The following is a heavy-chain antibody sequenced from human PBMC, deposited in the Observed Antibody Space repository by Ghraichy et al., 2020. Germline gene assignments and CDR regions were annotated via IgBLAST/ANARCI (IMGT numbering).Heavy chain of an antibody. CDR1: GFSLSTSGMC. J-gene: IGHJ4*02. CDR3: ARIREYDYVWGSYRYYYFDY. V-gene: IGHV2-70*01. Sequence: SGPTLVKPTQTLTLTCTFSGFSLSTSGMCVSWIRQPPGKALEWLALIDWDDDKYYSTSLKTRLTISKDTSKNQVVLTMTNMDPVDTATYYCARIREYDYVWGSYRYYYFDYGGQGTLVTVSS. CDR2: IDWDDDK. D-gene: IGHD3-16*02.